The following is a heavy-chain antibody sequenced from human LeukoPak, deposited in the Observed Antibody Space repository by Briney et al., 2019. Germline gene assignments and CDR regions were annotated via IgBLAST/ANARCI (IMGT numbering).Heavy chain of an antibody. J-gene: IGHJ5*02. CDR3: ARDPIAGTTFNWFDP. V-gene: IGHV3-7*03. CDR2: IKQDGSEK. D-gene: IGHD1-7*01. Sequence: GGSLRLSCAASGFTCSSYWMSWVRQAPGKGLEWVANIKQDGSEKYYVDSVKGRFTISRDNAKNSLYLQMNSLRAEDTAVYYCARDPIAGTTFNWFDPWGQGTLVTVSS. CDR1: GFTCSSYW.